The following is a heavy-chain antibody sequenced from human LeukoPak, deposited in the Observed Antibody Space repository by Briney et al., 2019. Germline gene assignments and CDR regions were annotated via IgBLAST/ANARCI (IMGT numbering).Heavy chain of an antibody. V-gene: IGHV1-2*04. D-gene: IGHD1-26*01. CDR2: INPNSDST. J-gene: IGHJ4*02. CDR3: ARDGVGTTTNFDY. Sequence: ASVKVSCKASGYTFTGYYIHWVRQAPGQGLEWMGWINPNSDSTNYAQKFQGWVTMTRDTSISTAYMELSRLRSDDTAVYYCARDGVGTTTNFDYWGQGTLVTVSS. CDR1: GYTFTGYY.